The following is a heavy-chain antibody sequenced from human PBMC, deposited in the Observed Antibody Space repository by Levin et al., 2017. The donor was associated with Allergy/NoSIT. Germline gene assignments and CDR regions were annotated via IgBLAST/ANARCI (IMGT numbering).Heavy chain of an antibody. CDR1: GYTFTSNY. D-gene: IGHD2-21*01. Sequence: ASVKVSCGASGYTFTSNYMHWVRQAPGQGLEWMGLVIPSDGRTIYAQKFKGRVIMTRDTCTSTVYMELSSLRSEDTAIYFCARERAVIAKDFDLWGQGTLVTVSS. V-gene: IGHV1-46*01. CDR2: VIPSDGRT. J-gene: IGHJ4*02. CDR3: ARERAVIAKDFDL.